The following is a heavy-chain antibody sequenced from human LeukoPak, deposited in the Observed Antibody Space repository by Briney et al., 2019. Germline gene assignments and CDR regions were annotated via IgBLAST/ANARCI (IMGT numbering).Heavy chain of an antibody. J-gene: IGHJ4*02. Sequence: GGSLRLSCAASGFTVSGNYMSWVRQAPGKGLEWVSVIYNDGDTYYPDSVEGRFTISRDNSKNTLYLQMNSLRAEDTAVYYCAGDQTRPPQGGYWGQGTLVTVSS. CDR3: AGDQTRPPQGGY. D-gene: IGHD3-16*01. V-gene: IGHV3-53*01. CDR2: IYNDGDT. CDR1: GFTVSGNY.